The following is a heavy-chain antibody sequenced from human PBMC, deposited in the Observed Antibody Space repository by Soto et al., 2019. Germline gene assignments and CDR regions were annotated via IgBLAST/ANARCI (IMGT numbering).Heavy chain of an antibody. CDR1: GFTFSSYW. CDR3: ARVVADIVVVPAAKNYYYYGMDV. D-gene: IGHD2-2*01. Sequence: GGSLRLSCAASGFTFSSYWMSWVRQAPGKGLEWVANIKQDGSEKYYVDSVKGRFTISRDNAKNSLYLQMNSLRAEDTAVYYCARVVADIVVVPAAKNYYYYGMDVWGQGTTVTVSS. J-gene: IGHJ6*02. CDR2: IKQDGSEK. V-gene: IGHV3-7*01.